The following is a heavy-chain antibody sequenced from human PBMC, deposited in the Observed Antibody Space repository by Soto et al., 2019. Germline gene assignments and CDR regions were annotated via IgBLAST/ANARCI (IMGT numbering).Heavy chain of an antibody. CDR1: GGPISNYY. D-gene: IGHD6-13*01. J-gene: IGHJ4*02. V-gene: IGHV4-59*03. Sequence: PSETLSLTCTFSGGPISNYYWSWIRQPPGKGLEWIGYLHDSGSTNLNPSLMSRVPISVDTSKKEFSLKLTSVTAADTAVYYCAASPGIAAPLSYWGQGTLVTVSS. CDR3: AASPGIAAPLSY. CDR2: LHDSGST.